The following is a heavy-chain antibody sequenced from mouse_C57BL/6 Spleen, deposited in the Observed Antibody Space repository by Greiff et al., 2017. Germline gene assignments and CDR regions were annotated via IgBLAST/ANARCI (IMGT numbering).Heavy chain of an antibody. V-gene: IGHV3-8*01. CDR1: GYSITSDY. J-gene: IGHJ2*01. D-gene: IGHD2-3*01. CDR2: ISYSGST. Sequence: EVKLEESGPGLAKPSQTLSLTCSVTGYSITSDYWNWIRKFPGNKLEYMGYISYSGSTSYNQSLKSRISITRDTSKNQYYLQLNSVTTEDTATYDCARFPIYDGDPYYFDYWGQGTTLTVSS. CDR3: ARFPIYDGDPYYFDY.